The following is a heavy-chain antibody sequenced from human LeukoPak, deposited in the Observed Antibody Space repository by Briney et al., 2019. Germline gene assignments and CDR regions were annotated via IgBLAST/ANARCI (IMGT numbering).Heavy chain of an antibody. Sequence: PSETLSLTCGVSNASFRGYNWSWIRQFPGKGLEWIGEINHSGSVSSNPSLMGRVTISIDTSKNQFSLKLSSVTAADTAVYYCARGITGGSYRTRLKVYDAFDIWGQGTMVTVSS. CDR3: ARGITGGSYRTRLKVYDAFDI. CDR1: NASFRGYN. V-gene: IGHV4-34*01. J-gene: IGHJ3*02. D-gene: IGHD1-26*01. CDR2: INHSGSV.